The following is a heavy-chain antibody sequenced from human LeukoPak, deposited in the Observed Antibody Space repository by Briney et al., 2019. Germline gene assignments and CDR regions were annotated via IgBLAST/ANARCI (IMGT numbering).Heavy chain of an antibody. CDR3: ARRPRGMDV. V-gene: IGHV4-59*01. CDR2: IYYSGST. CDR1: GGSISSYY. Sequence: SETLSLTCTVSGGSISSYYWSWIRQPPGKGLEWIGYIYYSGSTNYNPSLKSRVTISVDTSKNQFSLKLSSVTAADTAVYYCARRPRGMDVWGQGTTVTVSS. J-gene: IGHJ6*02.